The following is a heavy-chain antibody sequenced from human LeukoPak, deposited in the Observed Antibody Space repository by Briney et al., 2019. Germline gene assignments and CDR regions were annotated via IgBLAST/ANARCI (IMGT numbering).Heavy chain of an antibody. V-gene: IGHV4-38-2*02. CDR3: ARVVVVPAANYFDY. J-gene: IGHJ4*02. CDR2: IYHSGST. D-gene: IGHD2-2*01. Sequence: SETLSLTCTVSGYSISSGYYWGWIRQPPGKGLEWIGSIYHSGSTYYNPSLKSRVTISVDTSKNQFSLKLSSVTAADTAVYYCARVVVVPAANYFDYWGQGTLVTVSS. CDR1: GYSISSGYY.